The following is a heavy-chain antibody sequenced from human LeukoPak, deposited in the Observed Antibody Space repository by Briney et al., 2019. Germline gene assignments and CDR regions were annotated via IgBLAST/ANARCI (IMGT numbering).Heavy chain of an antibody. CDR1: GFTFSSYA. CDR2: ISGSGGST. CDR3: AKSFNLYSYGTFDY. Sequence: GGSLRLSCAASGFTFSSYAMSWVRQAPGKGLEWVSAISGSGGSTYYADSVKGRVTISRDNSKNTLYLQMNSLRAEDTAVYYCAKSFNLYSYGTFDYWGQETLVTVSS. D-gene: IGHD5-18*01. J-gene: IGHJ4*02. V-gene: IGHV3-23*01.